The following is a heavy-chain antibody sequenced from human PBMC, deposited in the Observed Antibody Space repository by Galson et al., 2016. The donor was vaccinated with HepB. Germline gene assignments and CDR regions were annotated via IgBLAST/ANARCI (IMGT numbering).Heavy chain of an antibody. Sequence: SLRLSCAASGFTFSSYGMHWVRQAPGKGLEWVALMSADGNNQDYADSVQGRFTISRDNSKNTVFLQMSGLRAEEPAVYYCANPMGAGGSGAGTKDYWGQGTLVTVSS. J-gene: IGHJ4*02. CDR1: GFTFSSYG. V-gene: IGHV3-30*18. CDR2: MSADGNNQ. D-gene: IGHD6-19*01. CDR3: ANPMGAGGSGAGTKDY.